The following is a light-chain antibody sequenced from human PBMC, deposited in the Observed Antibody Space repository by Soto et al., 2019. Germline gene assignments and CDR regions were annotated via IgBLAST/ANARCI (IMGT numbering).Light chain of an antibody. J-gene: IGKJ1*01. V-gene: IGKV3-11*01. CDR2: GAS. Sequence: EIVLTQSPDTLSLSPGERATLSCRASQSVSSYLAWYQQKPGQSPRLLIYGASNRAAGIPARFSGSGSGTDFTLTISSLEPEDFVVYYCQQRSSWPWTFGQGTKVDIK. CDR3: QQRSSWPWT. CDR1: QSVSSY.